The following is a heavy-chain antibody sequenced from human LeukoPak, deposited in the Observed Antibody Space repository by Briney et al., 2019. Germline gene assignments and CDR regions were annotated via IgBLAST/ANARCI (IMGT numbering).Heavy chain of an antibody. V-gene: IGHV4-61*02. CDR3: ASHTDYYYYYYMDV. Sequence: TLSLTCTVSSGSISSGSYYWSWIRQPADKGLEWIERIYTSGSINYNPSVKSRVTISVDTSKNQFYLKLSSVTAADTAVYYCASHTDYYYYYYMDVWGKGTTVTVSS. CDR2: IYTSGSI. CDR1: SGSISSGSYY. J-gene: IGHJ6*03.